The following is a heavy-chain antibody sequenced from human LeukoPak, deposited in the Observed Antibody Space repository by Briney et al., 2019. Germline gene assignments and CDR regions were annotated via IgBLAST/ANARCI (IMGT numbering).Heavy chain of an antibody. J-gene: IGHJ3*02. CDR2: INHSGST. CDR1: GGSFSGYY. V-gene: IGHV4-34*01. D-gene: IGHD3-16*02. CDR3: AREGVVVIPAARAGNAFDI. Sequence: KTSETLSLTCAVYGGSFSGYYWSWIRQPPGKGLEWIGEINHSGSTNYNPSLKSRVTISVDTSKNQFSLELSSVTAADTAVYYCAREGVVVIPAARAGNAFDIWGRGTLVTVSS.